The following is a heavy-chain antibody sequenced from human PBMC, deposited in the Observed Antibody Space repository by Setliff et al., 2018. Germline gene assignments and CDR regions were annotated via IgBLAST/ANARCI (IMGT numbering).Heavy chain of an antibody. CDR2: IYHKGRT. J-gene: IGHJ3*02. Sequence: SETLSLTCGVSGISISSGHYWGWIRQPPGKGLEWIATIYHKGRTYYNPSLDSRVTISLDTSKKHFSLRLSSVTAADTAVYYCASPRRDDLDSPFDAFDIWGQGTKVTVSS. V-gene: IGHV4-38-2*01. D-gene: IGHD3-3*01. CDR1: GISISSGHY. CDR3: ASPRRDDLDSPFDAFDI.